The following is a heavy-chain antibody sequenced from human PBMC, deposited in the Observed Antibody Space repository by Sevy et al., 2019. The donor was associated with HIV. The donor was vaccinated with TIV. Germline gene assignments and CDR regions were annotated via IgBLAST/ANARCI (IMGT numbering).Heavy chain of an antibody. CDR3: ARPRANYVDNYFFYAMDV. D-gene: IGHD4-17*01. CDR2: ISFDESDK. V-gene: IGHV3-30-3*01. J-gene: IGHJ6*02. CDR1: GFAFTNYYA. Sequence: GGSLRLSCAASGFAFTNYYAMHWVRQAPGKGLEWVALISFDESDKYYADSVKGRFTISRDNFKNKWYLQMNSLTTEDTAVYYCARPRANYVDNYFFYAMDVWGQGTTVTVSS.